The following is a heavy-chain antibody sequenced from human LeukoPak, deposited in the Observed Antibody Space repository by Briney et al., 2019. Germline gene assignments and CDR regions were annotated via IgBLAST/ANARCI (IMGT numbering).Heavy chain of an antibody. Sequence: PSETLSLTCAVSGYSISSGYYWGWIRQPPGKGLEWIGRIYTSGTTNYNPSLKSRVTMSVDTSKNQFSLKLSSVTAADTAVYYCARDQTYYDSSGYSLYAFDIWGQGTMVTVSS. CDR1: GYSISSGYY. D-gene: IGHD3-22*01. J-gene: IGHJ3*02. CDR2: IYTSGTT. V-gene: IGHV4-38-2*02. CDR3: ARDQTYYDSSGYSLYAFDI.